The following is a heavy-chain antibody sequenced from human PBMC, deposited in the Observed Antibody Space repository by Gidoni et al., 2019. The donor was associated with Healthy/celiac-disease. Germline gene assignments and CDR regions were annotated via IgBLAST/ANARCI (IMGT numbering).Heavy chain of an antibody. V-gene: IGHV3-30*18. D-gene: IGHD2-2*03. CDR2: ISYDGSNK. CDR1: GFTFSSYG. CDR3: AKDGYCSSTSCLVYYYYYGMDV. Sequence: QVQLVESGGGVVQPGRSLRLSCAAAGFTFSSYGMQWVRQAPGKGLEWVAVISYDGSNKYYADSVKGRFTISRDNSKNTLYLQMNSLRAEDTAVYYCAKDGYCSSTSCLVYYYYYGMDVWGQGTTVTVSS. J-gene: IGHJ6*02.